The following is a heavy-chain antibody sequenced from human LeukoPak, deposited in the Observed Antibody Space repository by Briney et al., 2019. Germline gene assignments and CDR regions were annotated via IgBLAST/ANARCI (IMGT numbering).Heavy chain of an antibody. D-gene: IGHD6-19*01. CDR1: GYTFTGYY. V-gene: IGHV1-2*06. Sequence: ASVKVSCKASGYTFTGYYMHWVRQAPGRGLEWMGRINPNSGGTNYAQKFQGRVTMTRDTSISTAYMELSRLRSDDTAVYYCASSSGWYHRDAFDIWGQGTMVTVSS. CDR3: ASSSGWYHRDAFDI. CDR2: INPNSGGT. J-gene: IGHJ3*02.